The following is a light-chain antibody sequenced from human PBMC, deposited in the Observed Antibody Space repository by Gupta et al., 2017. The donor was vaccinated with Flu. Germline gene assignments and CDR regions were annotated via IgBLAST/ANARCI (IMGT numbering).Light chain of an antibody. CDR2: ENN. Sequence: QSVLTQPPSVSAAPGQKFTISCSGSSSNIGNNYVSCYQQIPGTAPKLLIYENNKRPSGIPDRFSGSKSGTSATLGITGLQTGDEADYYCGTWDSSLSAGVFGGGTKLTVL. J-gene: IGLJ3*02. V-gene: IGLV1-51*02. CDR3: GTWDSSLSAGV. CDR1: SSNIGNNY.